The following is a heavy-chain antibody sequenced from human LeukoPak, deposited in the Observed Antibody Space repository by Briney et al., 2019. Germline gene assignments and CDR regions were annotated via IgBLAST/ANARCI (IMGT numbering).Heavy chain of an antibody. CDR1: LGTFSSYA. J-gene: IGHJ4*02. D-gene: IGHD3-22*01. CDR3: ALTYYYDSSGYYYFDY. V-gene: IGHV1-69*01. Sequence: SVKVSCKPSLGTFSSYAISWVRQAPGPGLEWMGGIIPIFGTANYAQKFQGRVTITADESTSTAYMELSSLRSEDTAVYYCALTYYYDSSGYYYFDYWGQGTLVTVSS. CDR2: IIPIFGTA.